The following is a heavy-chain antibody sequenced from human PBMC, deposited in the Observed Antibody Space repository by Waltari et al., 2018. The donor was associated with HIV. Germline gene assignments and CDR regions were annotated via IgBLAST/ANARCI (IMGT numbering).Heavy chain of an antibody. CDR3: ARGGFYGSGSKVN. CDR2: IKQDGSEK. D-gene: IGHD3-10*01. Sequence: EVQLVESGGGLVKPGGSLRLSCAASGFPLSSYWLSWFRQAPGKGVEWVANIKQDGSEKYYVDSVNGRFTISRDNAENSLYLQMNSLRAEDTAVYYCARGGFYGSGSKVNWGQGTLVTVSS. CDR1: GFPLSSYW. V-gene: IGHV3-7*04. J-gene: IGHJ4*02.